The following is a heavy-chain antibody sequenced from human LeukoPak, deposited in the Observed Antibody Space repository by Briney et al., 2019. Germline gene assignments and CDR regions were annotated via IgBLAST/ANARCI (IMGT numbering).Heavy chain of an antibody. CDR1: GGSFSGYY. V-gene: IGHV4-34*01. D-gene: IGHD4-11*01. CDR3: ARLMSTVRRWFDP. CDR2: INHSGST. Sequence: SETLSLTCAVYGGSFSGYYWSWIRQPPGKGLEWIGEINHSGSTNYNPSLKSRVTISVDTSKNQFSLKLSSVTAADTGVYYCARLMSTVRRWFDPWGQGTLVTVSS. J-gene: IGHJ5*02.